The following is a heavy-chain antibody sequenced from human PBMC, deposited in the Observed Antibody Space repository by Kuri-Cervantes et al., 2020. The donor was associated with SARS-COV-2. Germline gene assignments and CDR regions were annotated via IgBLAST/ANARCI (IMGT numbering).Heavy chain of an antibody. V-gene: IGHV4-30-2*01. D-gene: IGHD3-3*01. CDR1: GGSISSGGYS. CDR2: IYHSGST. Sequence: SQTLSLTCAVSGGSISSGGYSWSWIRQPPGKGLEWIGYIYHSGSTYYNPSLKSRVTISVDRSKNQFSLKLSSVTAANTAVYYCARERYDFWSGYYRWFDPWGQGTLVTVSS. CDR3: ARERYDFWSGYYRWFDP. J-gene: IGHJ5*02.